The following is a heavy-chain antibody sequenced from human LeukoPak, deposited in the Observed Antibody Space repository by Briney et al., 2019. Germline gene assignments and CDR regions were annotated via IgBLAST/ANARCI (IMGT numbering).Heavy chain of an antibody. Sequence: GGSLRLSCAASGFTFSSYAMSWVRQAPGKGLEWVSAISGSGGSTYYADSVKGRFTISRDNSKNTLYLQMNSLRAEDTAVYYCAKVHIVAVTAPYYFDYWGQGTLVTVSS. V-gene: IGHV3-23*01. CDR3: AKVHIVAVTAPYYFDY. J-gene: IGHJ4*02. CDR2: ISGSGGST. D-gene: IGHD2-21*02. CDR1: GFTFSSYA.